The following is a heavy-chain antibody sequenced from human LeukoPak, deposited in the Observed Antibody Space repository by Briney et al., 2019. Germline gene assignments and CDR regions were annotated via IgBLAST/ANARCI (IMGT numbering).Heavy chain of an antibody. CDR2: INHSGST. Sequence: SETLSLTCAVYGGSFSGYYWSWIRQPPGKGLEWIGEINHSGSTNYNPSLKSRVTISVDTSKNQFSLKLSSVTAADTAVYYCAVASTYLMAFDIWGQGTMVTVSS. V-gene: IGHV4-34*01. J-gene: IGHJ3*02. CDR1: GGSFSGYY. D-gene: IGHD5-12*01. CDR3: AVASTYLMAFDI.